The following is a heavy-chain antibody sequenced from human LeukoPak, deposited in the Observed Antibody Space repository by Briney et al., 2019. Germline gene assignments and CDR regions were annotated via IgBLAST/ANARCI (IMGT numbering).Heavy chain of an antibody. J-gene: IGHJ5*02. Sequence: SVKVSCKASGGTFSSYAISWVRQAPGQGLEWMGRIIPIFGIANYAQKFQGRVTITADKSTGTAYMELSSLRSEDTAVYYCARAGYTNNWFDPWGQGTLVTVSS. CDR2: IIPIFGIA. CDR3: ARAGYTNNWFDP. CDR1: GGTFSSYA. D-gene: IGHD5-18*01. V-gene: IGHV1-69*04.